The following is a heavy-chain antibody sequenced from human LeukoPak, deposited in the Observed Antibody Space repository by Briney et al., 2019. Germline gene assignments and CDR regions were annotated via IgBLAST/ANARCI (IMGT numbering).Heavy chain of an antibody. CDR3: MGGFDY. D-gene: IGHD3-16*01. Sequence: GRFLRLPCAASGFTFADYAMHWVRQAPGKGLEWVSGISWNSGSIGYADSVKGRFTISRDNAKNSLYLQMNSLRAEDTALYYCMGGFDYWGQGTLVTVSS. J-gene: IGHJ4*02. CDR2: ISWNSGSI. V-gene: IGHV3-9*01. CDR1: GFTFADYA.